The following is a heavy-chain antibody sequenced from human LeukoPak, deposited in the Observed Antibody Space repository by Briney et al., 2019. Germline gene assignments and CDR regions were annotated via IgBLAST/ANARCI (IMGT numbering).Heavy chain of an antibody. CDR3: ARDHLAHPHYGDCAFDI. CDR1: GFTFSSYW. CDR2: IKQDGSEK. D-gene: IGHD4-17*01. J-gene: IGHJ3*02. V-gene: IGHV3-7*01. Sequence: GGSLRLSCAASGFTFSSYWMSWVRQAPGKGLEWVANIKQDGSEKYYVDSVKGRFTISRDNAKNSLYLQMNSLRAEDTAVYYCARDHLAHPHYGDCAFDIWGQGTMVTVSS.